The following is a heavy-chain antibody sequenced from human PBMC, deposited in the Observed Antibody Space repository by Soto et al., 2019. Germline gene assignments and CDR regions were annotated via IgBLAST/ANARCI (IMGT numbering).Heavy chain of an antibody. CDR2: TYYRSKWYN. V-gene: IGHV6-1*01. CDR3: ARDPPRAYYYDSSGYYYSPEPYYGMDD. D-gene: IGHD3-22*01. J-gene: IGHJ6*02. Sequence: PSQTLSLTCAISGDSVSSNSAAWNWIRQSPSRGLEWLGRTYYRSKWYNDYAVSVKSRITINPDTSKNQFSLQLNSVTPEDTAVYYCARDPPRAYYYDSSGYYYSPEPYYGMDDWGQGTTVTVSS. CDR1: GDSVSSNSAA.